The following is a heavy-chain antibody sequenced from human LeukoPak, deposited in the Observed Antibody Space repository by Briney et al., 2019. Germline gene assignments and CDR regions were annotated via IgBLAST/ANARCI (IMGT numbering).Heavy chain of an antibody. CDR2: ISSNGGST. V-gene: IGHV3-64*01. J-gene: IGHJ3*02. CDR3: ARTERWLRDAFDI. Sequence: TGGSLRLSCAASGFTFSSYAMHWVRQAPGKGLEYVSAISSNGGSTYYANSVKGRFTISRDNSKNTLYLQMGSLRAEDMAVYYCARTERWLRDAFDIWGQGTMVTVSS. CDR1: GFTFSSYA. D-gene: IGHD5-24*01.